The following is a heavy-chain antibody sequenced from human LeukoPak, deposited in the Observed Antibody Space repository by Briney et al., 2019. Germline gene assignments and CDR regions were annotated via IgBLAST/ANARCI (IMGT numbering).Heavy chain of an antibody. D-gene: IGHD1-26*01. CDR1: GGSISSSGYY. Sequence: PPETLSLTCTVSGGSISSSGYYWGWIRQPPGKGLEWIASIYYSGSTYYNPSLKSRVTISVDTSKNQLSLKLSSLTAADTAVYYCARHEYSGSYYGLSWFDPWGQGTLVTVSS. CDR3: ARHEYSGSYYGLSWFDP. V-gene: IGHV4-39*01. J-gene: IGHJ5*02. CDR2: IYYSGST.